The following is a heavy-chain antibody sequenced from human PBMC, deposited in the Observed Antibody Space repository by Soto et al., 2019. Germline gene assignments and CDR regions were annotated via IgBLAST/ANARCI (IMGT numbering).Heavy chain of an antibody. V-gene: IGHV1-69*01. CDR3: AREGSGSGSSHGYYDYGMDV. D-gene: IGHD3-10*01. Sequence: QVQLVQSGAEVKKPGSSVKVSCKASGGTFSSYAISWVRQAPGQGLEWMGGIIPIFGTANYAQKFQGRVTITADESTSTAYMELSSLRSEDTAVYYCAREGSGSGSSHGYYDYGMDVWGQGTTVTVSS. CDR2: IIPIFGTA. CDR1: GGTFSSYA. J-gene: IGHJ6*02.